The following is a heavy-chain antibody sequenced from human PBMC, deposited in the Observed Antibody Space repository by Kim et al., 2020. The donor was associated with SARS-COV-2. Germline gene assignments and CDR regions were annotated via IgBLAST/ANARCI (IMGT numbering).Heavy chain of an antibody. J-gene: IGHJ4*02. CDR3: AATGDY. CDR2: INTDTGGT. CDR1: GNSFTGYY. D-gene: IGHD1-26*01. V-gene: IGHV1-2*06. Sequence: ASVKVSCKASGNSFTGYYLYWVRQAPGQGLEWMGRINTDTGGTTYAQKFQGRVTMTRDTSINTAYLELSRLTSDDTALYYCAATGDYWGQGTLVTVSS.